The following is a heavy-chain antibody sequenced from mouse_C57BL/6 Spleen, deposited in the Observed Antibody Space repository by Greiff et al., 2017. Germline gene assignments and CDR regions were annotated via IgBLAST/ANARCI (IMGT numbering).Heavy chain of an antibody. D-gene: IGHD1-1*01. V-gene: IGHV1-82*01. CDR1: GYAFSSSW. CDR3: ARSGDYYGFAY. CDR2: IYPGDGDT. J-gene: IGHJ3*01. Sequence: QVQLKESGPELVKPGASVKISCKASGYAFSSSWMNWVKQRPGKGLEWIGRIYPGDGDTNYNGKFKGKATLTADKSSSTAYMQLSSLTSEDSAVYFCARSGDYYGFAYWGQGTLVTVSA.